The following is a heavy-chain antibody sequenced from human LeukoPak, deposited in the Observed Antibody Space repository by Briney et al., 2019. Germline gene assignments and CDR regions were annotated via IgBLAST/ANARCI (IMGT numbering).Heavy chain of an antibody. Sequence: ASVKVSCKASGYTFTGYYMHWVRQAPGQGLEWVGWINPNSGGTNYAQKFQGRVTMTRDTSISTAYMELSRLRSDDTAVYYCARLPAAIYYYYGMDVWGQGTTVTVSS. V-gene: IGHV1-2*02. CDR3: ARLPAAIYYYYGMDV. CDR2: INPNSGGT. J-gene: IGHJ6*02. D-gene: IGHD2-2*01. CDR1: GYTFTGYY.